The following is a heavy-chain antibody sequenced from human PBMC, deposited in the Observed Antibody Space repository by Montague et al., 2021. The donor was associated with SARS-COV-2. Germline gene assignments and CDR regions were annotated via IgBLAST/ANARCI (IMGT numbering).Heavy chain of an antibody. J-gene: IGHJ3*02. CDR2: IYYSGST. CDR3: ASPTYYSDSSGSDALDI. V-gene: IGHV4-39*01. CDR1: GGSISSSSYY. Sequence: SETLSLTCTVSGGSISSSSYYWGWIRQPPGKGLEWIGSIYYSGSTYYNPSLKSRVTISVDTSQNQFSLKLSSVTAADTAVYYCASPTYYSDSSGSDALDIWGQGTMVTVSS. D-gene: IGHD3-22*01.